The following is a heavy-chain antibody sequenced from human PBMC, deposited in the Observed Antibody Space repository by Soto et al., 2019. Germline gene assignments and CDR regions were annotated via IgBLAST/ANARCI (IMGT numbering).Heavy chain of an antibody. CDR1: GGSFSGYY. CDR3: ARGLGEQWLVRPYNWFDP. CDR2: INHSGST. D-gene: IGHD6-19*01. J-gene: IGHJ5*02. Sequence: SETLSLTCAVYGGSFSGYYWSRIRQPPGKGLEWIGEINHSGSTNYNPSLKSRVTISVDTSKNQFSLKLSSVTAADTAVYYCARGLGEQWLVRPYNWFDPWGQGTLVTVSS. V-gene: IGHV4-34*01.